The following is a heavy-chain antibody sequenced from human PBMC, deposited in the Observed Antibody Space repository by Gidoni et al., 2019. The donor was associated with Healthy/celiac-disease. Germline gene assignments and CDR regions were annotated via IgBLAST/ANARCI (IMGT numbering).Heavy chain of an antibody. Sequence: QVQLVASGGGVVQPVRSLRLSCAASGFPFSSYGMPWVRQAPGKGLEWVAVIWYDGSNKYYADSVKGRFTISRDNSKNTLYLQMNSLRAEDTAVYYCARDFWSGYSQYYFDYWGQGTLVTVSS. CDR3: ARDFWSGYSQYYFDY. V-gene: IGHV3-33*01. CDR2: IWYDGSNK. CDR1: GFPFSSYG. J-gene: IGHJ4*02. D-gene: IGHD3-3*01.